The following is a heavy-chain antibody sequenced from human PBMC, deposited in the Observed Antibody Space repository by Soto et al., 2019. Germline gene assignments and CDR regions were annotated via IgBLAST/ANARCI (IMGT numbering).Heavy chain of an antibody. D-gene: IGHD3-16*01. J-gene: IGHJ4*02. CDR2: IKEDGSEI. CDR1: GFSIRSYW. Sequence: LRLSCAVSGFSIRSYWMSWVRQAPGKGLEWVASIKEDGSEIYYVESVRGRFTISRDSAENALHLLMNSLSAEDTGVYFCARDVGFDYVNWGQGTLVTVSS. CDR3: ARDVGFDYVN. V-gene: IGHV3-7*01.